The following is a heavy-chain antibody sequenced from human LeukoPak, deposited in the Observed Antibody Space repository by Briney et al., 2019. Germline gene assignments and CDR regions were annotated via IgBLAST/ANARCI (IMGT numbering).Heavy chain of an antibody. J-gene: IGHJ6*02. CDR3: ARGVRSQLYGMDV. CDR1: GGSFSGYY. Sequence: PSETLSLTCAVYGGSFSGYYWSWIRQPPGKGLEWIGYIYYSGSTNYNPSLKSRVTISVDTSKNQFSLKLSSVTAADTAVYYCARGVRSQLYGMDVWGQGTTVTVSS. D-gene: IGHD1-1*01. CDR2: IYYSGST. V-gene: IGHV4-59*01.